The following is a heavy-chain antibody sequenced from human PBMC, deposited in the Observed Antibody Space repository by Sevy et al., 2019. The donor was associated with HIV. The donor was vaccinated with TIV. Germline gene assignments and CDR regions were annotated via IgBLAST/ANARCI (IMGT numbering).Heavy chain of an antibody. CDR2: NSGYNGNT. CDR1: GYTFTSYG. Sequence: ASVKVSCKASGYTFTSYGFSWVRQAPGQGLEWLGWNSGYNGNTNYAQMLQGRVTMTTDTSTSTAFMELKSLRSDDTAVYYCARDYHTAGSYYDYWGQGTLVTVSS. J-gene: IGHJ4*02. V-gene: IGHV1-18*01. CDR3: ARDYHTAGSYYDY. D-gene: IGHD3-10*01.